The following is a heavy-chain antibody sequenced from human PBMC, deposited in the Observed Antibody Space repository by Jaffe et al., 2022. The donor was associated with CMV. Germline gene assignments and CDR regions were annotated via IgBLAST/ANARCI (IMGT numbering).Heavy chain of an antibody. V-gene: IGHV3-7*01. J-gene: IGHJ3*02. Sequence: EVQLVESGGGLVQPGGSLRLSCAASGFTFSSYWMSWVRQAPGKGLEWVANIKQDGSEKYYVDSVKGRFTISRDNAKNSLYLQMNSLRAEDTAVYYCARDFSAVVVVNLVGTFDIWGQGTMVTVSS. CDR2: IKQDGSEK. CDR3: ARDFSAVVVVNLVGTFDI. D-gene: IGHD2-15*01. CDR1: GFTFSSYW.